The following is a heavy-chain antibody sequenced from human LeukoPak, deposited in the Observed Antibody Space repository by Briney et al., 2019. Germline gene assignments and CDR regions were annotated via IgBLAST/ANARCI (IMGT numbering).Heavy chain of an antibody. V-gene: IGHV4-59*12. J-gene: IGHJ4*02. Sequence: SETLSLTCTVSGDSIRNYYWSWIRQPPGKGLEWIGYIYYRGNTNYNPSLKSRVIISVDTSKNQFSLKLTSVTAADTAVYYCARGGRVVGATPLLDYWGQGTLVTVSS. CDR2: IYYRGNT. CDR1: GDSIRNYY. D-gene: IGHD1-26*01. CDR3: ARGGRVVGATPLLDY.